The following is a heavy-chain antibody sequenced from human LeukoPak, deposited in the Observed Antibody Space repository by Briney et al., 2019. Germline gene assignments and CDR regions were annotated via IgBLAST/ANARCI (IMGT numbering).Heavy chain of an antibody. J-gene: IGHJ4*02. CDR3: ARLKYTSSWHYFFDD. CDR1: GFTFSSYW. D-gene: IGHD6-13*01. Sequence: PGGSLRLSCAASGFTFSSYWMSWVRQAPGKGLEWVANIKQDGSEKYYVDSVKGRFTISRDNAKNSLYLQMNSLRAHDTAMYYCARLKYTSSWHYFFDDWGQGTLVTVSS. V-gene: IGHV3-7*01. CDR2: IKQDGSEK.